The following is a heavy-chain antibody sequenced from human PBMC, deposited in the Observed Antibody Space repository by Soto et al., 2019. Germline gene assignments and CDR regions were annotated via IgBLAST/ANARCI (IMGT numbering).Heavy chain of an antibody. CDR3: ARSGPPKNGVFDF. Sequence: GGSLRLSCAASGFTFSDYDLQWVRQTAGKNLEWVATIGTADDTYYPDSVKGRFTISRENAKDSFYLQMNSLRVEDTAMYFCARSGPPKNGVFDFWGQGTLVPVSS. CDR2: IGTADDT. J-gene: IGHJ4*02. CDR1: GFTFSDYD. D-gene: IGHD6-25*01. V-gene: IGHV3-13*04.